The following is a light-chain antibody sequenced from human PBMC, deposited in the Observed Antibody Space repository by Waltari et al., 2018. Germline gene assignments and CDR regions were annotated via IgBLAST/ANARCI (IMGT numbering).Light chain of an antibody. J-gene: IGLJ2*01. CDR1: SSYVGSYNL. CDR2: EGS. Sequence: QSALTQPASVSGSPGQSITIYCTGTSSYVGSYNLFSWYQQHPGKAPKLMIYEGSKRPSGVSNRFSGSKSGNTASLTISGLQAEDEADYYCCSYAGSSTFVVFGGGTKLTVL. V-gene: IGLV2-23*03. CDR3: CSYAGSSTFVV.